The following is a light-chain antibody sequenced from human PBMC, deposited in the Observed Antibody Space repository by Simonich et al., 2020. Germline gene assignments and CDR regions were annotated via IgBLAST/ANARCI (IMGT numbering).Light chain of an antibody. CDR3: CSYAGSSTVV. CDR1: SSDVGSYNR. V-gene: IGLV2-23*01. Sequence: QSALTQPRSVSGSPGQSITISCTGTSSDVGSYNRVLGYQQHPGKAPKLMIYEGRKRPSGVSNRFSGSKSGNTASLTIAGLQAEDEADYYCCSYAGSSTVVFGGGTKLTVL. J-gene: IGLJ2*01. CDR2: EGR.